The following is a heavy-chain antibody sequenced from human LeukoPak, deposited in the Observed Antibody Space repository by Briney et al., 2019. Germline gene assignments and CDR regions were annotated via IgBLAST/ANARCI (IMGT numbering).Heavy chain of an antibody. V-gene: IGHV3-48*03. J-gene: IGHJ4*02. CDR2: ISSSGSTI. D-gene: IGHD3-22*01. CDR1: GFTFSSYE. Sequence: GGSLRLSCAASGFTFSSYEMNWVRQAPGKGLEWVSYISSSGSTIYYADSVKGRFTISRDNAKNSLYLQMNSLRAEDTAVYYCASYDSSGYVPAALDYWGQGTLVTVSS. CDR3: ASYDSSGYVPAALDY.